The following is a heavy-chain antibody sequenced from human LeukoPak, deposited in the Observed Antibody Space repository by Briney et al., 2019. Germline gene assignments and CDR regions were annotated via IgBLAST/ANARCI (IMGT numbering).Heavy chain of an antibody. CDR3: ARVGDPRYYYYMDV. D-gene: IGHD3-10*01. Sequence: ASVKVSCKASGGTFSSYAISWVRQAPGQGLEWMGGIIPIFGTANYAQKFQGRVTITTDESTSTAYMELSSLRSEDTAVYYCARVGDPRYYYYMDVWGKGTTVTVSS. CDR1: GGTFSSYA. V-gene: IGHV1-69*05. CDR2: IIPIFGTA. J-gene: IGHJ6*03.